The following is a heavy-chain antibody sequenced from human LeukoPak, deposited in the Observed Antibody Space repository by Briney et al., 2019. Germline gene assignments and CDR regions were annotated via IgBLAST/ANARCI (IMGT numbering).Heavy chain of an antibody. D-gene: IGHD3-10*01. CDR1: GYTFTGYY. CDR3: ARDSVDHYSSGMIDY. CDR2: INPNSGGT. J-gene: IGHJ4*02. Sequence: ASVKVSCKASGYTFTGYYMHWVRQAPGQGLEWMGWINPNSGGTNYAQKFQGRVTMTRDTSISTAYMELSRLRSDDTAVYYCARDSVDHYSSGMIDYWGQGTLVTVSS. V-gene: IGHV1-2*02.